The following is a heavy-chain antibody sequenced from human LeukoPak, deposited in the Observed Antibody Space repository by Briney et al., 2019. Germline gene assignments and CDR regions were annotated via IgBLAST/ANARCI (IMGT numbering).Heavy chain of an antibody. CDR3: ARMTTLALFDY. CDR2: IYHSGST. V-gene: IGHV4-4*02. D-gene: IGHD1-14*01. Sequence: GSLRLSCAASGFTFSNYYMSWVRQPPGKGLEWIGEIYHSGSTNYNPSLKSRVTISVDKSKNQFSLKLSSMTAADTAVYYCARMTTLALFDYWGPGTLVTVSS. J-gene: IGHJ4*02. CDR1: GFTFSNYY.